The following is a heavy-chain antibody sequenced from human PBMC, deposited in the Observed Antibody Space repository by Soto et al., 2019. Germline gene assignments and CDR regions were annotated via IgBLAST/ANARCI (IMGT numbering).Heavy chain of an antibody. D-gene: IGHD3-10*01. J-gene: IGHJ5*01. CDR3: TRDGGPPVAHGYDS. Sequence: QVQLQESGPGLVRPSQTLSLTCTVSGGSVTSGGYYWSWIRHCPGKGLEWIGYIYSSGDTNYNPSLSSRVAMSVDTSKNQFSLQLTSVTVADTAIYYCTRDGGPPVAHGYDSWGQGILVTVSS. V-gene: IGHV4-31*03. CDR1: GGSVTSGGYY. CDR2: IYSSGDT.